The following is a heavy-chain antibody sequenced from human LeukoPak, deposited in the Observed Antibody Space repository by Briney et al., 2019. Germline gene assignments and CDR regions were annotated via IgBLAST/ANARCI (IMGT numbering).Heavy chain of an antibody. D-gene: IGHD1-26*01. V-gene: IGHV3-53*05. Sequence: PGGSLRLSSAASGFSVTGNDMSWVRQAPGKGLEWVSLIYAGCGGGPHYADPVRGRFTGSRDDSKNTQDLQMNSLQPDDTAVYYCLRQGVGSPPRWGQGTLVTVSS. CDR2: IYAGCGGGP. CDR1: GFSVTGND. CDR3: LRQGVGSPPR. J-gene: IGHJ4*02.